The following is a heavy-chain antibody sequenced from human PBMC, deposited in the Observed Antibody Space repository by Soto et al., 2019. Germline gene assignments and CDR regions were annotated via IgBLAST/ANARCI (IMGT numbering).Heavy chain of an antibody. CDR2: ISSST. CDR1: GFTFSNYV. D-gene: IGHD1-26*01. Sequence: DVQLLESGGGLVQPGGSLRLSCAASGFTFSNYVMTWVRQAPGKGLEWVSAISSSTYYADSVRGRFTISRDNSKNTLNLQMNSLIAHDTAVYYCAKASGGTFDYRVDVWGQGTTVTVSS. V-gene: IGHV3-23*01. J-gene: IGHJ6*02. CDR3: AKASGGTFDYRVDV.